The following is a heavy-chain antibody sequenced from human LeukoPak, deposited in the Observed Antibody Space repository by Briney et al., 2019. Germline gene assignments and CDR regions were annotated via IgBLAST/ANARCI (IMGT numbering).Heavy chain of an antibody. D-gene: IGHD6-13*01. Sequence: SETLSLTCAVYGGSFSGYYWSWIRQPPGKGLEWIGEINHSGSTNYNPSLKSRVTISVDTSKNQFSLKLSSVTAADTAVYYCARHDWQQQSPGWWGQGTLVTVSS. V-gene: IGHV4-34*01. CDR1: GGSFSGYY. CDR2: INHSGST. J-gene: IGHJ4*02. CDR3: ARHDWQQQSPGW.